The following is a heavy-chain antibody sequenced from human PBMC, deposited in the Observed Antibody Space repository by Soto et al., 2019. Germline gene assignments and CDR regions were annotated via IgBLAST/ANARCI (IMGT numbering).Heavy chain of an antibody. CDR3: AGRGCSGGSCYSFQQCCGTPINAFDI. J-gene: IGHJ3*02. D-gene: IGHD2-15*01. CDR2: IYYSGST. Sequence: SETLSLTCTVSGGSISSGGYYWSWIRQHPGKGLEWIGYIYYSGSTYYNPSLKSRVTISVDTSKNQFSLKWSSVTAADPAVYYCAGRGCSGGSCYSFQQCCGTPINAFDIWGQGTMVTVSS. V-gene: IGHV4-31*03. CDR1: GGSISSGGYY.